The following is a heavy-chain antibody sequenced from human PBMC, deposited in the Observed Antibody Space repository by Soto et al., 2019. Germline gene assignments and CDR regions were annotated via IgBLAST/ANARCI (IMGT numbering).Heavy chain of an antibody. CDR3: TTAQGGYCSSTSCSTFDY. D-gene: IGHD2-2*03. CDR1: GFTFSNAW. V-gene: IGHV3-15*01. J-gene: IGHJ4*02. Sequence: EVQLVESGGGLVQPGGSLRLSCAASGFTFSNAWMSWVRQAPGKGLEWVGRIKSKTDGGTTDYAAPVKGRFTISRDDSKNTLYLQMNSLKTEDTAVYYCTTAQGGYCSSTSCSTFDYWGQGTLVTVSS. CDR2: IKSKTDGGTT.